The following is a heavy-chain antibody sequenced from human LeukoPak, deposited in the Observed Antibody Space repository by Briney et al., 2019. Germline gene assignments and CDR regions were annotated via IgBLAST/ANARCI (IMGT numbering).Heavy chain of an antibody. J-gene: IGHJ3*02. D-gene: IGHD5-12*01. CDR2: IRYDGSNK. Sequence: PGGSLRLSCAASGFTFSSYGMHWVRQAPGKGLEWVAFIRYDGSNKYYADSVKGRFTISRDNSKNTLYLQMNSLRAEDMALYYCAKAIVATITSSGAFDIWGQGTMVTVSS. CDR1: GFTFSSYG. V-gene: IGHV3-30*02. CDR3: AKAIVATITSSGAFDI.